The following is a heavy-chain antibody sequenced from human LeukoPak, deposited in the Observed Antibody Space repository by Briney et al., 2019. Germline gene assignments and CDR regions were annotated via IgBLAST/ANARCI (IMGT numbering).Heavy chain of an antibody. CDR1: GGSISSGSYY. Sequence: SQTLSLTCTVSGGSISSGSYYWSWIQQPAGKGLEWIGRIYTSGSTNYNPSLKSRVTISVDTSKNQFSLKLSSVTAADTAVYYCARENRNYYGSGSPDYWGQGTLVTVSS. D-gene: IGHD3-10*01. CDR3: ARENRNYYGSGSPDY. V-gene: IGHV4-61*02. J-gene: IGHJ4*02. CDR2: IYTSGST.